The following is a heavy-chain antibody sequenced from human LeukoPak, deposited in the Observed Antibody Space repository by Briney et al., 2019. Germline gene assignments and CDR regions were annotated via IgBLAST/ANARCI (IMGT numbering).Heavy chain of an antibody. CDR3: AKGEPGEWWLETEYWYFDL. Sequence: GESLKTSCKGSGYSFTNYWIGWVRQMPGKGLEWMGIIYPGDSDTRYSPSFQGQVIISADKSVTTAYLQWSSLKASDTAMYYCAKGEPGEWWLETEYWYFDLWGRGTLVTVSS. J-gene: IGHJ2*01. CDR2: IYPGDSDT. CDR1: GYSFTNYW. V-gene: IGHV5-51*01. D-gene: IGHD2-15*01.